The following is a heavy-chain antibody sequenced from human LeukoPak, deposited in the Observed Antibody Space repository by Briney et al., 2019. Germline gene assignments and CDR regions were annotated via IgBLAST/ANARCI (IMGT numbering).Heavy chain of an antibody. CDR2: IHPISGDT. D-gene: IGHD3-10*01. J-gene: IGHJ5*02. CDR3: ATYGPGYNWLYA. Sequence: ASVKVSCKASEYSFIYYIQWVRQAPGQGLEWMGWIHPISGDTAYAQRFQGRITVTRDASISTAYLDLRSLRSDDTAINYCATYGPGYNWLYAWGQGTLVTVSS. CDR1: EYSFIYY. V-gene: IGHV1-2*02.